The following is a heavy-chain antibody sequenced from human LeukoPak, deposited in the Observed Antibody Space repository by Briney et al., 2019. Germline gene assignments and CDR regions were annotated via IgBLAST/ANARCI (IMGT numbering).Heavy chain of an antibody. CDR1: GGSISTANYY. V-gene: IGHV4-39*07. Sequence: SETLSLPCTVSGGSISTANYYWGWVRQPPGKGLEWIGNIFYSGSTYYSPPLKSRLTISLDTSRNQFSLRLNSVTAADTAVYYCARDYDFWGGSSASFDIWGQGILVTVSS. CDR3: ARDYDFWGGSSASFDI. D-gene: IGHD3-3*01. J-gene: IGHJ4*02. CDR2: IFYSGST.